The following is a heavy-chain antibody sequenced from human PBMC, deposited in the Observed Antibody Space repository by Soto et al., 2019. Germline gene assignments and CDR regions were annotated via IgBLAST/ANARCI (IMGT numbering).Heavy chain of an antibody. J-gene: IGHJ4*02. CDR2: ISYSGST. D-gene: IGHD3-22*01. Sequence: SETLPRTCTLCCCCISSAGLYWGWIRQHPGKGLEGIGYISYSGSTYYNPSLESRVTISVDTSKNQFSLKLSSVTAADTAVYYCARDALSRDSIWGQGTLVTVS. CDR3: ARDALSRDSI. CDR1: CCCISSAGLY. V-gene: IGHV4-31*03.